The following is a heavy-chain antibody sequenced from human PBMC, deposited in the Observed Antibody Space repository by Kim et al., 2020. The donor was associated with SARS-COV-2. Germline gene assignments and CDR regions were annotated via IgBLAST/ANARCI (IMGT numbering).Heavy chain of an antibody. CDR2: IYWDDDK. CDR1: GFSLSTSGVG. CDR3: AHIGTSNWYIGGFDY. Sequence: SGPTLVNPTQTLTLTCTFSGFSLSTSGVGVGWIRQPPGKALEWLALIYWDDDKRYSPSLKTRLTITKGTSKNQVVLTMINMDPVDTATYYCAHIGTSNWYIGGFDYWGQGTLVTVSS. D-gene: IGHD6-13*01. J-gene: IGHJ4*02. V-gene: IGHV2-5*02.